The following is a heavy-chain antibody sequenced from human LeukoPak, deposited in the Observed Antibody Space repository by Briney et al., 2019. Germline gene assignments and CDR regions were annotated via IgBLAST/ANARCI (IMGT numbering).Heavy chain of an antibody. Sequence: ASVKVSCKASGYTFTGYYMHWVRQAPGQGLEWMGWINPNSGGTNYAQKFQGRVTMTRDTSISTAYMELSSLRSEDTAVYYCARGFDGPNAFDIWGQGTMVTVSS. CDR1: GYTFTGYY. CDR3: ARGFDGPNAFDI. D-gene: IGHD3-9*01. CDR2: INPNSGGT. V-gene: IGHV1-2*02. J-gene: IGHJ3*02.